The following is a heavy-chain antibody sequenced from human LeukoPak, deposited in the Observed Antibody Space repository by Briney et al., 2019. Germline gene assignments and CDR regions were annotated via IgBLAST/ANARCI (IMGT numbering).Heavy chain of an antibody. V-gene: IGHV3-48*03. D-gene: IGHD2-15*01. CDR1: GFTFSSYE. J-gene: IGHJ5*02. Sequence: GGSLRLSCAASGFTFSSYEMNWVRQAPGKGLEWVSYISSSGSTIYYADSVKGRFTISRGNAKNSLYLQMNSPRAEDTAVYYCAKDAVVVAATPNWFDPWGQGTLVTVSS. CDR2: ISSSGSTI. CDR3: AKDAVVVAATPNWFDP.